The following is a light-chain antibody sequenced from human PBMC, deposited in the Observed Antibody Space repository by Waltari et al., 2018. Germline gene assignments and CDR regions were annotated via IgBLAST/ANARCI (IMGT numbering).Light chain of an antibody. CDR3: SAWDDNLNGVI. Sequence: QSVLTQPPSASGTPGPRVTISCSGSTSNIGSNTVSWYQQLPGTAPKLLIYTDDQRPSGVPDRFSGSKSGTSASLAISGPQSEDEAHYHCSAWDDNLNGVIFGGGTKLTVL. V-gene: IGLV1-44*01. CDR2: TDD. J-gene: IGLJ2*01. CDR1: TSNIGSNT.